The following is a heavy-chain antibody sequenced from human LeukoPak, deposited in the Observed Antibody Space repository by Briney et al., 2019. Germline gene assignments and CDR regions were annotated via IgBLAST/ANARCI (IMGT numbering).Heavy chain of an antibody. D-gene: IGHD4-17*01. CDR3: ARAGLRHYGMDV. CDR2: IGTAGDT. V-gene: IGHV3-13*04. CDR1: GFTFSSYD. Sequence: SGGSLRLSCAASGFTFSSYDMHWVRHAIGKGLEWVSAIGTAGDTYYPGSVKGRFTISRENAKNSLYLQMNSLRAGDTAVYYCARAGLRHYGMDVWGQGTTVTVSS. J-gene: IGHJ6*02.